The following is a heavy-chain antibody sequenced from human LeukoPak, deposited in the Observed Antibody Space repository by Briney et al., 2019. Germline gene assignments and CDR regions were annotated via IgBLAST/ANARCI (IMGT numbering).Heavy chain of an antibody. V-gene: IGHV4-4*07. J-gene: IGHJ5*02. D-gene: IGHD3-10*01. CDR2: ISSSGST. CDR1: GGSISSYY. Sequence: PSETLSLTCTVSGGSISSYYWSWIRQPAGKRLEWIGRISSSGSTNYNPSLKSRVTISVDTSKNQFSLKLSSVTAADTAVYYCASEPITMVRGADNWFDPWGQGTLVTVSS. CDR3: ASEPITMVRGADNWFDP.